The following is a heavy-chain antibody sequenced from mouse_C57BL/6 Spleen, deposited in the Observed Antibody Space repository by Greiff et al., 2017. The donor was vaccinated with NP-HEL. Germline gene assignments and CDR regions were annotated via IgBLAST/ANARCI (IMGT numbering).Heavy chain of an antibody. CDR2: INPHYGTT. CDR3: AINWDLYAMDY. J-gene: IGHJ4*01. Sequence: EVQLVESGPELVKPGASVKISCKASGYSFTDYNMNWVKQSTGKSLEWIGVINPHYGTTSYNQKFKGKATLTVDQSSSTAYMQLNSLTSEDSAVYYCAINWDLYAMDYWGQGTSVTVSS. D-gene: IGHD4-1*02. V-gene: IGHV1-39*01. CDR1: GYSFTDYN.